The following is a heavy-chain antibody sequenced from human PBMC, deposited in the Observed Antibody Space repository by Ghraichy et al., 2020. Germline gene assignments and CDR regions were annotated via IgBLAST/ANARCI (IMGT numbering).Heavy chain of an antibody. D-gene: IGHD1-26*01. Sequence: GALRLSCAASGFTFSSYAMHWVRQAPGKGLEWVAVISYDGSNKYYADSVKGRFTISRDNSKNTLYLQMNSLRAEDTAVYYCAVGATGAFDIWGQGTMVTVSS. CDR1: GFTFSSYA. CDR2: ISYDGSNK. V-gene: IGHV3-30-3*01. CDR3: AVGATGAFDI. J-gene: IGHJ3*02.